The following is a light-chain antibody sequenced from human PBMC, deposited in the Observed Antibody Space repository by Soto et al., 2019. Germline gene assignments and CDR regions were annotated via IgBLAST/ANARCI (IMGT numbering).Light chain of an antibody. Sequence: ELVLPQSPSTLSLAPGELPTPSGRGSPSVISSYLAWYQQKPGQSPRLLIYGASSRATGIPDRFSGSGAGTDVTLTISRLEPEDFAVYYCQQYGSSPRTFGQGTKGENK. CDR2: GAS. V-gene: IGKV3-20*01. CDR3: QQYGSSPRT. J-gene: IGKJ1*01. CDR1: PSVISSY.